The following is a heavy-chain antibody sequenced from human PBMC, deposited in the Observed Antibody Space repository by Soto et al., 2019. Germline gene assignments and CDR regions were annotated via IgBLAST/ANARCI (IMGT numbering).Heavy chain of an antibody. CDR2: ISSSGSTI. J-gene: IGHJ6*02. Sequence: QVQLVESGGGLVKPGGSLRLSCAASGFTFSDYYMSWIRQAPGKGLEWVSYISSSGSTIFYADSVKGRFTISRDNAKNSSLLEMNSLRAADTAVCFCARGEDMAYVMDVWGQGTTVTVSS. CDR1: GFTFSDYY. CDR3: ARGEDMAYVMDV. D-gene: IGHD3-16*01. V-gene: IGHV3-11*01.